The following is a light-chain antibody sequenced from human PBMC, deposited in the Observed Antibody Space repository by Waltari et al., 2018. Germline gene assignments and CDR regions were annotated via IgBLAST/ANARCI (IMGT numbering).Light chain of an antibody. Sequence: EIVLTQSPGTLSLSPGERATLSCRASQSVTSSYLAWYQQKPGQAPRLLMYGASSRATGIPDRFSGSGSGTDFTLTISRLEPEDFAVNYCQQYGSSPPLTFGGGTKVEIK. V-gene: IGKV3-20*01. CDR1: QSVTSSY. CDR2: GAS. CDR3: QQYGSSPPLT. J-gene: IGKJ4*01.